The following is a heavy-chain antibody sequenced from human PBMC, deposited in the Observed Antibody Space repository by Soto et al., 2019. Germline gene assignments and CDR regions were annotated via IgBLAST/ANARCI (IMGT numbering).Heavy chain of an antibody. CDR1: GYTFTVYY. CDR2: INPKSGGT. Sequence: ASVKVSCKASGYTFTVYYMHWVRQAPGQGLEWMGWINPKSGGTMYPQKFQGRVTMTWDTSISTAYMALTRLRSDDTAVYYCARDLAKGGGSAGFDYWGQGTLLTVSS. CDR3: ARDLAKGGGSAGFDY. V-gene: IGHV1-2*02. J-gene: IGHJ4*02. D-gene: IGHD1-26*01.